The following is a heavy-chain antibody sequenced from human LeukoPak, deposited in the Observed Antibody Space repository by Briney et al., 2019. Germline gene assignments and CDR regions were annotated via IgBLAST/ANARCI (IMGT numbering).Heavy chain of an antibody. CDR2: ISVSGNT. D-gene: IGHD5-18*01. CDR1: GFTLSSYA. V-gene: IGHV3-23*01. J-gene: IGHJ6*03. CDR3: AKVPREAMVTSYYYMDV. Sequence: GRSLRLSCAASGFTLSSYAMSWVRQGPGKGLEWVSAISVSGNTYHADSVKGRFTISRDSSKNTLYLQMNSLRAEDTAVYYCAKVPREAMVTSYYYMDVWGKGTTVTISS.